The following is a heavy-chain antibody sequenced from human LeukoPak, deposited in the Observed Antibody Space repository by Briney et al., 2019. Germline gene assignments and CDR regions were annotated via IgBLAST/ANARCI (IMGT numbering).Heavy chain of an antibody. CDR1: GFTFSGYA. CDR3: VRDRVVVTATFDC. J-gene: IGHJ4*02. V-gene: IGHV3-64D*06. CDR2: IPSNGGTT. Sequence: PGGSLRLSCSASGFTFSGYAMHWVRQAPGKGLEYVSGIPSNGGTTYYADSVKGRFTISRDNSKNTLYLQMSSLRAEDTAVYFCVRDRVVVTATFDCWGQGTPVTVSS. D-gene: IGHD2-21*02.